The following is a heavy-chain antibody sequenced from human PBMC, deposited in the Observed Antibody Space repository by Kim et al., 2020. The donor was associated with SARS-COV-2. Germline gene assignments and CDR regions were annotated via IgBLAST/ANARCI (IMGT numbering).Heavy chain of an antibody. CDR3: ARHDAYSSGWYLVGSGFDY. J-gene: IGHJ4*02. CDR1: GGSISSSSYY. D-gene: IGHD6-19*01. V-gene: IGHV4-39*01. Sequence: SETLSLTCIVSGGSISSSSYYWGWIRQPPGKGLEWIGSIYYSGSTYYNPSLKSRVTISVDTPKNQFSLKLSSVTAADTAVYYCARHDAYSSGWYLVGSGFDYWGRGTLVTVSS. CDR2: IYYSGST.